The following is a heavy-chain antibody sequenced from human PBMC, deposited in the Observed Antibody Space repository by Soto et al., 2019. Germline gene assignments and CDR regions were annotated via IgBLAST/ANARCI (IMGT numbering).Heavy chain of an antibody. V-gene: IGHV3-23*01. D-gene: IGHD6-13*01. CDR1: GFTFSNYA. J-gene: IGHJ4*02. Sequence: EVQLLESGGGLEQPGRSLRLSCAASGFTFSNYAVTWVRQAPGKGLEWVSTISGSGGSTYYAYSVKGRFTISRDNSKNTLYLQMNSLRAEDTAVYYCAKDQGSSWYEIDYWGQGTLVTVSS. CDR3: AKDQGSSWYEIDY. CDR2: ISGSGGST.